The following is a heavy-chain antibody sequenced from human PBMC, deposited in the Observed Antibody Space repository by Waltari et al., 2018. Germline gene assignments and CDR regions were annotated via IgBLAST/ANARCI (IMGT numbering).Heavy chain of an antibody. J-gene: IGHJ6*03. CDR1: GFSVSSHY. V-gene: IGHV3-53*02. Sequence: EVLLLETGGDVIQPGGSLRLSCAASGFSVSSHYMSWVRQAPGKGLGWESVINAGGNVFYADSVEGRFTISRDNSRNTVYLEMNSLRVEDSAVYYCVREDREYFFHMDVWGSGTTVTVSS. CDR3: VREDREYFFHMDV. CDR2: INAGGNV. D-gene: IGHD3-3*01.